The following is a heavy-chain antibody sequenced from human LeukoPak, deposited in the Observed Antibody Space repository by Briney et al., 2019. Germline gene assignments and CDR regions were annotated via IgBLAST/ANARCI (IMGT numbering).Heavy chain of an antibody. V-gene: IGHV1-46*01. CDR1: GYTFTSYY. J-gene: IGHJ6*04. CDR2: INPSGGST. CDR3: ARDLWFGESSYGMDV. D-gene: IGHD3-10*01. Sequence: GASVKVSCKASGYTFTSYYMHWVRQAPGRGLEWMGIINPSGGSTSYAQKFQGRVTMTRDTSTSTVYMELSSLRSEDTAVYYCARDLWFGESSYGMDVWGKGTTVTVSS.